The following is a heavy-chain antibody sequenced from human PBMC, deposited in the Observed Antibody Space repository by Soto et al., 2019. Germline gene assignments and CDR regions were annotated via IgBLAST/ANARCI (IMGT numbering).Heavy chain of an antibody. J-gene: IGHJ5*02. CDR2: IYYSGST. CDR3: ARGTRGLRYFDWLLEVDWFDP. V-gene: IGHV4-59*12. D-gene: IGHD3-9*01. Sequence: SETLSLTCTVSGGSISNYYWSWIRQPPGKGLEWIGYIYYSGSTNYNPSLKSRVTISVDTSKNQFSLKLSSVTAADTAVYYCARGTRGLRYFDWLLEVDWFDPWGQGTLVTVSS. CDR1: GGSISNYY.